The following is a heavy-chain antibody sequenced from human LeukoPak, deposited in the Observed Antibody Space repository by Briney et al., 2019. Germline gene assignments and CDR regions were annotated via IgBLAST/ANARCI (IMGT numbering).Heavy chain of an antibody. D-gene: IGHD4-17*01. Sequence: GGSLRLSCAASGFTFSGYWMNWVRQAPEKGLEWVANINQDGSEKYYVDSLKGRFTISRDNAENSLYLQMNSLRAEDTAVYYCTRGDYGDYAFDYWGQGTLVTVSS. CDR1: GFTFSGYW. CDR3: TRGDYGDYAFDY. V-gene: IGHV3-7*04. J-gene: IGHJ4*02. CDR2: INQDGSEK.